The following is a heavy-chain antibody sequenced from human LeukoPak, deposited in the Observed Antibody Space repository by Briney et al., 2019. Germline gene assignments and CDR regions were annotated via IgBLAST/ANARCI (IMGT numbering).Heavy chain of an antibody. J-gene: IGHJ4*02. D-gene: IGHD6-13*01. CDR1: GGSISSYY. CDR3: ARGHYSSSWYVFDY. CDR2: IYYSGST. V-gene: IGHV4-59*01. Sequence: SETLSLTCTVSGGSISSYYWSWIRQPPGKGLEWIGYIYYSGSTNYNPSLKSRVTISVDTSKNQFSLRLRSVTAADTAVYYCARGHYSSSWYVFDYWGQGTLVTVSS.